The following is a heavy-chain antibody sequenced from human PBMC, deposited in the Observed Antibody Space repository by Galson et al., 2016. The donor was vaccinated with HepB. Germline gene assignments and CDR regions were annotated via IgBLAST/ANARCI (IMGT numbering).Heavy chain of an antibody. V-gene: IGHV3-33*01. Sequence: PLRLSCAASGFTFSSYGMHWVRQAPGKGLEWVAVIWYDGSNKYYADSVKGRFTISRDNSKNTLYLQMNSLRAEDTAVYYCATEAPILAPTLDYWGQGTLVTVSS. D-gene: IGHD2/OR15-2a*01. CDR2: IWYDGSNK. J-gene: IGHJ4*02. CDR3: ATEAPILAPTLDY. CDR1: GFTFSSYG.